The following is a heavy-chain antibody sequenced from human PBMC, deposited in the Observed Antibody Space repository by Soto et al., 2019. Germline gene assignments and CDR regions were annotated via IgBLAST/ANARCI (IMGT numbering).Heavy chain of an antibody. CDR2: MYPGTSDI. CDR3: ATQRDFYYGMAV. J-gene: IGHJ6*04. Sequence: GESLKISCKGSGYKFNNLWLGWVRQMPGKGLECIGVMYPGTSDIRYSPSFQGQVTISADNSISTAYLHWNSLKASDTALYYCATQRDFYYGMAVWGRGTRVIVSS. CDR1: GYKFNNLW. V-gene: IGHV5-51*01.